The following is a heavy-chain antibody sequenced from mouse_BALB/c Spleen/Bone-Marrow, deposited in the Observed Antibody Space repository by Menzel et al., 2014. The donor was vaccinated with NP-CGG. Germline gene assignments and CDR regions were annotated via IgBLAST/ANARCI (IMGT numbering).Heavy chain of an antibody. V-gene: IGHV5-4*02. CDR1: GFTFSDYH. J-gene: IGHJ3*01. Sequence: LAAGGGLVKPGGTMNLACVASGFTFSDYHMYWVRQTPEQRLEWVATISDGGGSTSYLDSVKGRFTSSRDNAENNLYLQMSSLKSEDTAIYYCLGGYYPGFAYWGQGTLVTVPA. D-gene: IGHD2-3*01. CDR3: LGGYYPGFAY. CDR2: ISDGGGST.